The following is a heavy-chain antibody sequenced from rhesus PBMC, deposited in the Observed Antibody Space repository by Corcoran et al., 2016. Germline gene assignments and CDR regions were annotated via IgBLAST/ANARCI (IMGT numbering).Heavy chain of an antibody. J-gene: IGHJ4*01. Sequence: QVQLQESGPGVVTPSETLSLTCAVSGGSIRDNYRWRWIRKPPGKGLEGIEYSDDSSTSPTCHPSLRSRVTISKDTAKNPFSCKLSSVTAADTAVYYCARDSGRYHNWGQGVLVTVSS. CDR1: GGSIRDNYR. CDR2: SDDSSTSP. CDR3: ARDSGRYHN. D-gene: IGHD3-16*01. V-gene: IGHV4S10*01.